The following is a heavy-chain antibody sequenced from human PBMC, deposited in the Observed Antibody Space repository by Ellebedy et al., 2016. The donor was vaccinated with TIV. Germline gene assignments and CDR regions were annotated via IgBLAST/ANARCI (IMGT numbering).Heavy chain of an antibody. D-gene: IGHD2-8*01. J-gene: IGHJ6*02. CDR2: ISAYNGNT. CDR3: ARDGVAGAYYYYGMDV. Sequence: ASVKVSCKASGYTFTSYYMHWVRQAPGQGLEWMGWISAYNGNTNYAQKLQGRVTMTTDTSTSTAYMELRSLRSDDTAVYYCARDGVAGAYYYYGMDVWGQGTTVTVSS. V-gene: IGHV1-18*04. CDR1: GYTFTSYY.